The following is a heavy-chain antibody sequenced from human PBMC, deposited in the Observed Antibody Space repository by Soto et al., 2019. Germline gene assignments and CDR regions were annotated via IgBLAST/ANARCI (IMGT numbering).Heavy chain of an antibody. J-gene: IGHJ3*02. CDR1: GGSISSSSYY. Sequence: QLQLQESGPGLVKPSETLSLTCTVSGGSISSSSYYWGWIRQPPGKGLEWIGSIYYSGSTYYNPSLKSRVTISVDTSKNQFSLKLSSVTAADTAVYYCARQEITMIVVAQIDAFDIWGQGTMVTVSS. D-gene: IGHD3-22*01. CDR2: IYYSGST. CDR3: ARQEITMIVVAQIDAFDI. V-gene: IGHV4-39*01.